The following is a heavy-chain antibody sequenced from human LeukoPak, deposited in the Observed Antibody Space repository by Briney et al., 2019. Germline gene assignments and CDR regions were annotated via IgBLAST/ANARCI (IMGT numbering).Heavy chain of an antibody. CDR1: GFTFSSYA. CDR3: AKSQDFGDP. J-gene: IGHJ5*02. V-gene: IGHV3-30-3*02. CDR2: ISYDGSNK. D-gene: IGHD3-10*01. Sequence: GRSLRLSCAASGFTFSSYAMHWVRQAPGKGLEWVAVISYDGSNKYYADSVKGRFTISRDNSKNTLYLQMNSLRAEDTAVYYCAKSQDFGDPWGQGTLVTVSS.